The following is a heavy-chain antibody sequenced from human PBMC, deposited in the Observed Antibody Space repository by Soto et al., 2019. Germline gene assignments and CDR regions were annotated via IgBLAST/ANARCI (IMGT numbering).Heavy chain of an antibody. V-gene: IGHV3-30*18. D-gene: IGHD1-7*01. Sequence: GGSLRLSCAASGFTFSTYGIYWVRQAPGKGLEWVAVISYDGSGKEYADSVNGRFTISRDNSKNTEYLQMNSQRAEDTAPYYCVKSGLKLFALDYGGQGTLVTVSS. J-gene: IGHJ4*02. CDR1: GFTFSTYG. CDR2: ISYDGSGK. CDR3: VKSGLKLFALDY.